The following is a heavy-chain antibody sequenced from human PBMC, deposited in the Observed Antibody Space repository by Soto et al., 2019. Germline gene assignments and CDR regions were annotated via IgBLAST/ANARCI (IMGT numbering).Heavy chain of an antibody. J-gene: IGHJ5*02. D-gene: IGHD3-10*01. CDR2: IYTSGST. V-gene: IGHV4-4*07. CDR3: ARLLRDSPEYIWFDH. Sequence: QVQLQESGPGLVKPSETLSLTCTVSGGSISSYYWSWIRQPAGKGLEWIGRIYTSGSTNYNPSLKSRVIMSVDTSKNQFSLMLSSVTAADTAVYYCARLLRDSPEYIWFDHWGQGTLVTVSS. CDR1: GGSISSYY.